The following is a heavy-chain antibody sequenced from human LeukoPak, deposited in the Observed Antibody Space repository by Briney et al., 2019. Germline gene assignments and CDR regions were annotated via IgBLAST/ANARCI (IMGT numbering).Heavy chain of an antibody. CDR1: GGSISSSSYY. CDR2: IYYSGST. J-gene: IGHJ6*03. Sequence: PSETLSLTCTVSGGSISSSSYYWGWIRQPPGKGLEWIGSIYYSGSTYYNPSLKSRVTISVDTSKNQFSLKLSSVTAADTAVYYCARHPYYYYMDVRGKGTTVTVSS. V-gene: IGHV4-39*01. CDR3: ARHPYYYYMDV.